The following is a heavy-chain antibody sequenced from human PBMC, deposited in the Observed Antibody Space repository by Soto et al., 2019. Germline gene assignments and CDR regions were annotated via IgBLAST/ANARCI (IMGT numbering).Heavy chain of an antibody. CDR1: GYTFTSYG. Sequence: ASWQVSCTSSGYTFTSYGISWVRQAPGQGLEWMGWISAYNGNTNYAQKLQGRVTMTTDTSTSTAYMELRSLRSDDTAVYYCARDGSIYDDDSSGYVHYGFDPWRQGTLVTVSS. CDR3: ARDGSIYDDDSSGYVHYGFDP. D-gene: IGHD3-22*01. J-gene: IGHJ5*02. V-gene: IGHV1-18*04. CDR2: ISAYNGNT.